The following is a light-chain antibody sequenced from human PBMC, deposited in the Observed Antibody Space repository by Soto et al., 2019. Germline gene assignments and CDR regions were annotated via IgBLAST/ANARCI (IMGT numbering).Light chain of an antibody. CDR1: QSVLYSSNNKNY. J-gene: IGKJ1*01. CDR3: QQYYTTPWT. Sequence: IVMTQSPDSLAVSLGDRSTINCKSSQSVLYSSNNKNYLAWYQQKPGQPPKALIYWASTRESGVPDRFSGSGSGTDFTLTISSLQAEDVAVYYCQQYYTTPWTFGQGTKVDIK. CDR2: WAS. V-gene: IGKV4-1*01.